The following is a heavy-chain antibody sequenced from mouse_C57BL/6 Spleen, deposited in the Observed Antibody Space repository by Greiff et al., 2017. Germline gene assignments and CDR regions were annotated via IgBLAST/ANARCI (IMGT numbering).Heavy chain of an antibody. Sequence: EVQLQESGPGLVKPSPSLSLTCSVTGYSITSGYYWNWIRQFPGNKLEWMGYISYDGSNNYNPSLKNRISITRDPSKNQFFLKLNSVTTEDTATYYCARGGYGNFDYWGQGTTLTVSS. CDR2: ISYDGSN. D-gene: IGHD2-10*02. CDR3: ARGGYGNFDY. J-gene: IGHJ2*01. CDR1: GYSITSGYY. V-gene: IGHV3-6*01.